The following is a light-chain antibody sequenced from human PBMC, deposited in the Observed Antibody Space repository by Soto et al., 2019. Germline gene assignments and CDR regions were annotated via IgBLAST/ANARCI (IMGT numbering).Light chain of an antibody. V-gene: IGLV2-14*01. CDR3: SSYTSSSNYV. Sequence: QSALTQPASVSGSPGQSITISCTGTSSDVGGYNYVSWYQQHPGKAPKLMIYDVSNRPSGVSNRFAGSKSGNTASLTISGIQAEDEADDYCSSYTSSSNYVFGTGTKLTVL. CDR2: DVS. CDR1: SSDVGGYNY. J-gene: IGLJ1*01.